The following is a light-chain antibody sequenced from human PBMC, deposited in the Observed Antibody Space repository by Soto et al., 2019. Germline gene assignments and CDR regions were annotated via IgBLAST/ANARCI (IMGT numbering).Light chain of an antibody. CDR2: TAS. CDR3: QQLYSYPLT. CDR1: QGINSY. Sequence: IRLTQSPSFLSASVGDRVTVTCRASQGINSYLAWYQQKPGKAPKLLIYTASTLQSGVPSRFSGSGSGTEFTLTITSLQPEDFATYYCQQLYSYPLTFGGGTKVDIK. V-gene: IGKV1-9*01. J-gene: IGKJ4*01.